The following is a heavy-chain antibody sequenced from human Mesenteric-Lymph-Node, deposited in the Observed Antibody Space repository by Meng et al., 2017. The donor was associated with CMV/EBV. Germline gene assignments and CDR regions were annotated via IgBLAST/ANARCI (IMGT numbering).Heavy chain of an antibody. J-gene: IGHJ4*02. CDR2: VRFDGGDE. CDR1: GFTFNSYG. CDR3: ATGAGTLYDIDF. Sequence: GESLKISCTASGFTFNSYGIHWVRQAPGKGLEWVAFVRFDGGDEHFADSVKGRFTISRDNSKSTLYLHMNNLRADDSAVYYCATGAGTLYDIDFWGQGTLVTVSS. D-gene: IGHD1-1*01. V-gene: IGHV3-30*02.